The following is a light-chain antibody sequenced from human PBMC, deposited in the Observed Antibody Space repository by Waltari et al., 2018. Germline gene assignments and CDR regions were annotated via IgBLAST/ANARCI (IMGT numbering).Light chain of an antibody. CDR2: RND. CDR1: ASNIGGNV. J-gene: IGLJ3*02. V-gene: IGLV1-44*01. Sequence: QSVLTQPPSASGTPGQRVSISCSGRASNIGGNVVNWYQQFPGKAPKLVIYRNDRGPSGVPDRFSGSKSGTSASLAISGLQSEDEADYYCAAWDDSPNGHWVFGGGTKVTV. CDR3: AAWDDSPNGHWV.